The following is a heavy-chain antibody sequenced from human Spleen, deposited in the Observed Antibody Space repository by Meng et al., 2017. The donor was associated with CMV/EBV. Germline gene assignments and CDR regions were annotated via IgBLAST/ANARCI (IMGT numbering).Heavy chain of an antibody. CDR2: ISSDGSNK. J-gene: IGHJ4*02. CDR3: AKLPRYCSGGSCYGGSFDY. D-gene: IGHD2-15*01. V-gene: IGHV3-30*12. CDR1: GFNFRIYG. Sequence: GESLKISCATSGFNFRIYGMHWVRHLPGKGLEWVALISSDGSNKYYTDSLKGRFTISRDNSKNTLYLQMNSLRAEDTAVYYCAKLPRYCSGGSCYGGSFDYWGQGTLVTVSS.